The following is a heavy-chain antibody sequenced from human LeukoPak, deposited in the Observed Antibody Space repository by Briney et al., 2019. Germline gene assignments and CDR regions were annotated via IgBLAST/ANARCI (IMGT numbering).Heavy chain of an antibody. CDR3: ATFWYTSGWYPDC. Sequence: PGGSLRLSCAASGFTFSDDYMDWVRQAPGKGLEWVGLTRNKANKYTTEYAASVKGRFTISRDDSKNSLYLQMNSLKSEDTAVYYCATFWYTSGWYPDCWGQGTLVTVSS. CDR1: GFTFSDDY. CDR2: TRNKANKYTT. V-gene: IGHV3-72*01. D-gene: IGHD6-19*01. J-gene: IGHJ4*02.